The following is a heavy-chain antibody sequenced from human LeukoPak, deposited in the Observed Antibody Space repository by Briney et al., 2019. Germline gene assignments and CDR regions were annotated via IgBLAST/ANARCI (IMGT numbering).Heavy chain of an antibody. D-gene: IGHD3-10*01. CDR1: GYTFTGYY. J-gene: IGHJ4*02. Sequence: ASVKVSCKASGYTFTGYYMHWVRQAPGQGLEWMGWINPNSGGTNYAQKFQGRVTMTRDTSISTAYMELSRLRSDDTAVYYCAREWWGATTMVRGVIDYWGQGTLVTVSS. CDR3: AREWWGATTMVRGVIDY. CDR2: INPNSGGT. V-gene: IGHV1-2*02.